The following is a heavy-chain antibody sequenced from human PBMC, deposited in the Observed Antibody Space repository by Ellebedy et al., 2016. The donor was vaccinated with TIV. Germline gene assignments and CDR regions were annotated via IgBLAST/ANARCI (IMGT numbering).Heavy chain of an antibody. CDR1: RGSLSPYY. J-gene: IGHJ4*02. Sequence: MPSETLSLTCTVSRGSLSPYYWSWFRQPPGKGLEWIGFIFHTGRTNYSPSLKSRVTISLDTSKNQFSLRLTSVTAADTAVYFCATTDGDYWGQGILVTVSS. CDR3: ATTDGDY. V-gene: IGHV4-59*08. CDR2: IFHTGRT. D-gene: IGHD4-17*01.